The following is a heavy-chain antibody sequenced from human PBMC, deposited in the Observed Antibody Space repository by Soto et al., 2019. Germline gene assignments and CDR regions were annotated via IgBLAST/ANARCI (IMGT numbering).Heavy chain of an antibody. CDR1: GYTFTIYD. D-gene: IGHD3-16*01. J-gene: IGHJ6*04. Sequence: ASVKVSCKASGYTFTIYDINWVRQATGQGLEWMGWMNPNSGNTGYAQKFQGRVTMTRNTSISTAYMELSSLRSEDTAVYYCARWGFKDVSLDVWGKGTTVTVSS. CDR2: MNPNSGNT. CDR3: ARWGFKDVSLDV. V-gene: IGHV1-8*01.